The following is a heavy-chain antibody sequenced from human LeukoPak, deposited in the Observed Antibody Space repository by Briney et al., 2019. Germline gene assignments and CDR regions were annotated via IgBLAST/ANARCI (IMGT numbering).Heavy chain of an antibody. Sequence: GASVKVSCKASGYTFTSYDINWVRQATGQGLEWMGWMNPNSGNTGYAQKFQGRVTITRNTSISTAYMQLSSLRAEDTAVYYCARDGEAPVEGVVVPAAQDYYYYMDVWGKGTTVTVSS. CDR1: GYTFTSYD. J-gene: IGHJ6*03. D-gene: IGHD2-2*01. V-gene: IGHV1-8*03. CDR2: MNPNSGNT. CDR3: ARDGEAPVEGVVVPAAQDYYYYMDV.